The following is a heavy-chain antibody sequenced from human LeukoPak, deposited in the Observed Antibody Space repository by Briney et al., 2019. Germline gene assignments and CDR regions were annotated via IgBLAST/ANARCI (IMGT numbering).Heavy chain of an antibody. CDR2: IYYSGST. V-gene: IGHV4-31*03. CDR1: GGSISSGGYY. Sequence: SETLSLTCTVSGGSISSGGYYWSWIRQHPGKGLEWIGYIYYSGSTYHNPSLKSRVTISVDTSKNQFSLKLSSVTAADTAVYYCARDSLFAPFDYWGQGTLVTVSS. D-gene: IGHD3-3*01. J-gene: IGHJ4*02. CDR3: ARDSLFAPFDY.